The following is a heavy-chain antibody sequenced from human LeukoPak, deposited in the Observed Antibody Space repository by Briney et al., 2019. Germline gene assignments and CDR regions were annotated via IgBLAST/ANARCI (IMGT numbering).Heavy chain of an antibody. CDR2: ISYDGSNK. CDR3: AKAEEQQLVRLVHY. CDR1: GFTFSSYG. J-gene: IGHJ4*02. Sequence: GGSLRLSCAASGFTFSSYGMHWVRQAPGKGLEWVAVISYDGSNKYHADSVKGRFTISRDNSKNTLYLQMNSLRAEDTAIYYCAKAEEQQLVRLVHYWGQGTLVTVSS. D-gene: IGHD6-13*01. V-gene: IGHV3-30*18.